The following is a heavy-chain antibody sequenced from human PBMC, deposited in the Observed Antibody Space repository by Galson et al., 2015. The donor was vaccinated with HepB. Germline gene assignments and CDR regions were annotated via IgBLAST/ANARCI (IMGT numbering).Heavy chain of an antibody. J-gene: IGHJ1*01. CDR2: ISGSGGST. D-gene: IGHD3-9*01. Sequence: SLRLSCAASGFTFSSYAMSWVRQAPGKGLEWVSAISGSGGSTYYADSVKGRFTISRDNSKNTLYLQMNSLRAEDTAVYYCAKKEGSLDWLTHGAEYFQHWGQGTLVTVSS. V-gene: IGHV3-23*01. CDR3: AKKEGSLDWLTHGAEYFQH. CDR1: GFTFSSYA.